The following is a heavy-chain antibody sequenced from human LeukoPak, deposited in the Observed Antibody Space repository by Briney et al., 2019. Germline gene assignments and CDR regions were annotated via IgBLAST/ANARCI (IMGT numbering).Heavy chain of an antibody. CDR2: IYHSGST. V-gene: IGHV4-34*01. J-gene: IGHJ4*02. D-gene: IGHD4-17*01. CDR3: ARGAPTLARALDH. Sequence: SETLSLTCAVYGGSFSGYYWSWIRQPPGKGLEWIGEIYHSGSTNYNSSFKSRVTISVDKSKNQFSLKLSSVTAADTAMYYCARGAPTLARALDHWGQGTLVTVSS. CDR1: GGSFSGYY.